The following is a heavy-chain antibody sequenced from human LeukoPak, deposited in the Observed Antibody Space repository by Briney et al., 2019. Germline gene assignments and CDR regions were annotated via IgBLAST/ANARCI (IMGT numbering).Heavy chain of an antibody. V-gene: IGHV4-4*07. J-gene: IGHJ3*02. Sequence: PSETLSLTCTVSGGSISSYYWSWIRQPAGKGMEWIGRIYTSGSTNYNPSLKSRVTMSVDTSKNQFSLKLSSVTAADTAVYYCARESWDYDILTGYYNVDAFDIWGQGTIVTVSS. CDR2: IYTSGST. CDR1: GGSISSYY. D-gene: IGHD3-9*01. CDR3: ARESWDYDILTGYYNVDAFDI.